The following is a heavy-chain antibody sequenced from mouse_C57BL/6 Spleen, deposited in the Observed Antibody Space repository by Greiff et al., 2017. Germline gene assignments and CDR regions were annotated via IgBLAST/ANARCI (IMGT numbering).Heavy chain of an antibody. CDR1: GYTFTSYW. V-gene: IGHV1-53*01. CDR2: INPSNGGT. Sequence: QVQLQQPGTELVKPGASVKLSCKASGYTFTSYWMHWVKQRPGQGLEWIGNINPSNGGTNYNEKFKSKATLTVDKSSSTAYMQLSSLTSEDSAVYYCARSWNDGYYQDAMDYWGQGTSVTVSS. CDR3: ARSWNDGYYQDAMDY. D-gene: IGHD2-3*01. J-gene: IGHJ4*01.